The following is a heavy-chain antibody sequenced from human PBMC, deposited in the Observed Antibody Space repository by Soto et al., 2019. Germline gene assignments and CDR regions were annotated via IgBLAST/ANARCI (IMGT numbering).Heavy chain of an antibody. Sequence: SVKVSCKASGGTFSSYAISWVRQAPGQGLEWMGGIIPIFGTANYAQKFQGRVTITADESTSTAYMELSSLRSEDTAVYYCARGGIWTVTMQNNDYFYYGMDGWGEGTTVTVSS. D-gene: IGHD4-4*01. V-gene: IGHV1-69*13. CDR1: GGTFSSYA. J-gene: IGHJ6*04. CDR3: ARGGIWTVTMQNNDYFYYGMDG. CDR2: IIPIFGTA.